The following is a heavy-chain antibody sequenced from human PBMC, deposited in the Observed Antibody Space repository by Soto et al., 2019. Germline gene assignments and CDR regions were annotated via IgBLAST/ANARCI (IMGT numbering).Heavy chain of an antibody. D-gene: IGHD6-13*01. CDR2: IWYDGSNK. J-gene: IGHJ4*02. CDR3: ARGSSWYGRISGRPYYFDY. V-gene: IGHV3-33*01. CDR1: GFTFSSYG. Sequence: GGSLRLSCAASGFTFSSYGMHWVRQAPGKGLEWVAVIWYDGSNKYYADSVKGRFTISRDNSKNTLYLQMNSLRAEDTAVYYCARGSSWYGRISGRPYYFDYWGQGTLVTVSS.